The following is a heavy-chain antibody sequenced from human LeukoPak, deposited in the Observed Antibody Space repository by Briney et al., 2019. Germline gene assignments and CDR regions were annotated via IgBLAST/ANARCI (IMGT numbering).Heavy chain of an antibody. CDR2: INHSGST. CDR1: GGSFSGYY. J-gene: IGHJ5*02. CDR3: ARGGNLYGAYDRWFDP. V-gene: IGHV4-34*01. D-gene: IGHD4-17*01. Sequence: SETLSLTCAVYGGSFSGYYWSWIRQPPGKGLEWIGEINHSGSTNYNPSLKSRVTISVDTSKNQFSLKLSSVTAADTAVDYCARGGNLYGAYDRWFDPWGQGTLVTVSS.